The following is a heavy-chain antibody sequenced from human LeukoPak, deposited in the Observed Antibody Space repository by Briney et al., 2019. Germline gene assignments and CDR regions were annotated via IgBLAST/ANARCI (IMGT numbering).Heavy chain of an antibody. CDR1: GFTFSSYG. D-gene: IGHD3-9*01. J-gene: IGHJ4*02. V-gene: IGHV3-30*02. Sequence: GGSLRLSCAASGFTFSSYGMHWVRQAPGKGLEWVAFIRYDGSNKYYADSVKGRFTVSRDNSKNTLYLQMNSLRAEDTAVYYCAKETPYYDILTGYPPHDYWGQGTLVTVSS. CDR2: IRYDGSNK. CDR3: AKETPYYDILTGYPPHDY.